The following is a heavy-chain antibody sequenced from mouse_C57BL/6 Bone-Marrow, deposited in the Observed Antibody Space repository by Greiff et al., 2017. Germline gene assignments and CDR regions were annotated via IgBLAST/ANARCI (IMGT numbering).Heavy chain of an antibody. CDR3: ARPSSNWDAMDD. CDR2: IYPRSGNT. D-gene: IGHD4-1*01. CDR1: GYTFTSYG. J-gene: IGHJ4*01. Sequence: QVQLKESGAELARPGASVKLSCKASGYTFTSYGISWVKQRTGQGLEWIGEIYPRSGNTYYNEKFKGKATLTADKSSSTAYMELRSLTSEDSAVYFCARPSSNWDAMDDWGQGTSVTVSS. V-gene: IGHV1-81*01.